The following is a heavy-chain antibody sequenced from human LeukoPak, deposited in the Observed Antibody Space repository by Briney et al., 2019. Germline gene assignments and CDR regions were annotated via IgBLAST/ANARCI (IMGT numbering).Heavy chain of an antibody. V-gene: IGHV1-2*02. J-gene: IGHJ3*02. CDR1: GYTFTGYY. D-gene: IGHD2-2*01. Sequence: ASVKVSCKASGYTFTGYYMHWVRQAPGQGLEWMGWINPNSGGTNYAQKFQGRVTMTRDTSISTAYMELSRLRSDDTAVYYCARDRYCSSTSCYLGSAFDIWGQGTMVTVSS. CDR2: INPNSGGT. CDR3: ARDRYCSSTSCYLGSAFDI.